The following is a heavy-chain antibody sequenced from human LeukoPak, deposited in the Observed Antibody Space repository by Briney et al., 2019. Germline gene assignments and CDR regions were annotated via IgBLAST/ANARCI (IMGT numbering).Heavy chain of an antibody. CDR3: ARNWGAGHPINFDY. V-gene: IGHV1-18*01. CDR2: ISGYNGDT. J-gene: IGHJ4*02. D-gene: IGHD3-16*01. CDR1: GYTFTSYG. Sequence: ASVKVSCKASGYTFTSYGISWVRQAPGQGLEWMGWISGYNGDTNYAQKFQGRVTMTTDTSTNTAYMDLRRLRSDDTAVYYCARNWGAGHPINFDYWGQGTLVTVSS.